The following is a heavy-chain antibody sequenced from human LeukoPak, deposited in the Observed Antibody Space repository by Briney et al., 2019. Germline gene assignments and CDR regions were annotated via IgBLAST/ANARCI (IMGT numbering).Heavy chain of an antibody. V-gene: IGHV3-43*01. D-gene: IGHD5-18*01. Sequence: GSLRLSCATSGFNFDRYTIHWVRQAPGKGLEWVSLAGWAGGTTYYSDSARGRFTISRDSGKNSVYLQMNSLTTDDTAFYFCAKELDTMFFDYWGQGALVTVSS. CDR2: AGWAGGTT. J-gene: IGHJ4*02. CDR1: GFNFDRYT. CDR3: AKELDTMFFDY.